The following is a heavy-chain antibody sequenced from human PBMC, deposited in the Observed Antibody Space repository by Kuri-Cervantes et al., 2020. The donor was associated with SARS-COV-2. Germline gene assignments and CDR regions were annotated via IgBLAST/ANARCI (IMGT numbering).Heavy chain of an antibody. D-gene: IGHD6-13*01. V-gene: IGHV3-21*01. CDR2: ISSSSSYI. J-gene: IGHJ4*02. Sequence: GGSLRLSCAASGFTFSSYSMNWVRQAPGRGLEWVSSISSSSSYIYYADSVKGRFTISRDNAKNSLYLQMNSLRAEDTAVYYCARGYSSSFIDYWGQGTLVVASS. CDR3: ARGYSSSFIDY. CDR1: GFTFSSYS.